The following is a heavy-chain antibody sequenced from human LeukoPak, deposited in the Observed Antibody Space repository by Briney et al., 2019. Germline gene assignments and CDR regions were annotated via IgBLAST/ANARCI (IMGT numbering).Heavy chain of an antibody. J-gene: IGHJ4*02. V-gene: IGHV3-21*01. Sequence: GGSLRLSCAASRFTFTSYSMNWVRQAPGKGLEGVSSISSLSNYIYYADSVKGRFTISRDNAKNSLYLQMNSLRAEDTAVYYCARALPYDSSGYGVDYWGQGTLVTVSS. D-gene: IGHD3-22*01. CDR3: ARALPYDSSGYGVDY. CDR2: ISSLSNYI. CDR1: RFTFTSYS.